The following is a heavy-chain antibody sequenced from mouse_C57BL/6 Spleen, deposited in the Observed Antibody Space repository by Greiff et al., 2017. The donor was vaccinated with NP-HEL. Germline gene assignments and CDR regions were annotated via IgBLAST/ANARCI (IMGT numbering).Heavy chain of an antibody. D-gene: IGHD1-1*01. CDR1: GFTFSDYG. CDR2: ISSGSSTI. CDR3: ANYYGSSSLAMDY. V-gene: IGHV5-17*01. J-gene: IGHJ4*01. Sequence: DVMLVESGGGLVKPGGSLKLSCAASGFTFSDYGMHWVRQAPEKGLEWVAYISSGSSTIYYADTVKGRFTISRDNAKNTLFLQMTSLRSEDTAMYYCANYYGSSSLAMDYWGQGTSVTVSS.